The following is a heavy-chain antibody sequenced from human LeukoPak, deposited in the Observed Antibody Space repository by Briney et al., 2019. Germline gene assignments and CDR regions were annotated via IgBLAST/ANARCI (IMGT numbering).Heavy chain of an antibody. J-gene: IGHJ4*02. CDR2: ISWNSGSI. D-gene: IGHD3/OR15-3a*01. Sequence: GGSLRLSCAASGFTFDDYAMHWVRQAPGKGLEWVSGISWNSGSIGYADSVKGRFTISRDNAKNSLYLQMNSLRAEDTALYYCAKGGSRYDFWIGPTQDYWGQGTLVTVSS. CDR3: AKGGSRYDFWIGPTQDY. CDR1: GFTFDDYA. V-gene: IGHV3-9*01.